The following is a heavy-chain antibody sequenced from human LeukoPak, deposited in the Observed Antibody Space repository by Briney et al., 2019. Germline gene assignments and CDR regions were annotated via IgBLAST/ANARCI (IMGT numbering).Heavy chain of an antibody. V-gene: IGHV4-39*01. Sequence: SETLSLTCTVSGGSISSSSYYWGWIRQPPGKGLEWIGSIYYSGSTYYNPSLKSRVTISVDTSKNQFSLKLSSVTAADTAVYYCASCRYSSSWYEYFQHWGQGTLVTVSS. D-gene: IGHD6-13*01. CDR1: GGSISSSSYY. CDR2: IYYSGST. CDR3: ASCRYSSSWYEYFQH. J-gene: IGHJ1*01.